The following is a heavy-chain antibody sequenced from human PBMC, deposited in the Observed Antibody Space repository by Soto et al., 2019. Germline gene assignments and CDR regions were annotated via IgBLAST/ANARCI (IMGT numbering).Heavy chain of an antibody. J-gene: IGHJ4*02. V-gene: IGHV1-46*01. CDR2: VNPSDGYT. D-gene: IGHD3-22*01. Sequence: ASVKVSCKASGYTFTSNYIHWVRQAPGQGPEWMGIVNPSDGYTNYAQRFLGRVTMTRDTSTSTAYMELSSLRSEDTALYYCARDEGYSDSSGYYDYWGQGTLVTVSS. CDR3: ARDEGYSDSSGYYDY. CDR1: GYTFTSNY.